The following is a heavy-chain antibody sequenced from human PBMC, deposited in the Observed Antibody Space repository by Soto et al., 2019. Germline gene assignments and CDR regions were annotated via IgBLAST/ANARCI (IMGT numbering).Heavy chain of an antibody. J-gene: IGHJ4*02. CDR2: ITSSDVTM. CDR1: GFTFSTHT. V-gene: IGHV3-48*01. CDR3: VGEVGFQLIY. D-gene: IGHD2-2*01. Sequence: GGSLRLSCAASGFTFSTHTMNWIRQAPGKGLEWISYITSSDVTMYADSVKGRFTISRDNAKNSLYLQMNSLRGEDTAVYFCVGEVGFQLIYWGQGTLVTVSS.